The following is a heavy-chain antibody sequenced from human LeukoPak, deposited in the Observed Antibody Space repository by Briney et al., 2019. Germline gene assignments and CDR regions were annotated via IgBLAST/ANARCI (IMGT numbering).Heavy chain of an antibody. CDR2: IYHSGST. J-gene: IGHJ4*02. CDR3: ARLVLRAYFDY. CDR1: GGSISSSNW. V-gene: IGHV4-4*02. Sequence: SETLSLTCTVSGGSISSSNWWSWVRQPPGKGLEWIGEIYHSGSTNYNPSLKSRVTISVDKSKNQFSLKLGSVTAADTAVYYCARLVLRAYFDYWGQGTLVTVSS.